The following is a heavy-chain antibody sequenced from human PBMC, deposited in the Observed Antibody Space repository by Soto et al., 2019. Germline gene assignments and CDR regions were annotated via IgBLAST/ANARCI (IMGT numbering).Heavy chain of an antibody. CDR3: AHRLQSPVEQWSFAY. J-gene: IGHJ4*02. CDR1: GFSLSTSGVG. CDR2: IYWDDDK. D-gene: IGHD6-19*01. V-gene: IGHV2-5*02. Sequence: QITLKESGPTLVKPTQTLTLTCTFSGFSLSTSGVGVGWIRQPPGKALEWLALIYWDDDKRYSPSLKSRLTITKVTSKNQGVLTMTNMDPVDTATYYGAHRLQSPVEQWSFAYWCQGTLVTVSS.